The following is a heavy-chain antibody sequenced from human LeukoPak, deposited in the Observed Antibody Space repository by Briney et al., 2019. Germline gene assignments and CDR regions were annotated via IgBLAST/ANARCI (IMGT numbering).Heavy chain of an antibody. CDR3: AKDGPPRGMSVSYYQGVFDL. CDR2: IDGGST. CDR1: GFTLSKYA. V-gene: IGHV3-23*03. Sequence: PGGSLRLSCVASGFTLSKYAMSWVRQAPGKGLEWVSVIDGGSTYYADSVKGRFTISRDNSKNTLYLQMNSLRADDTAVFYCAKDGPPRGMSVSYYQGVFDLWGQGTLVTVSS. D-gene: IGHD1-26*01. J-gene: IGHJ4*02.